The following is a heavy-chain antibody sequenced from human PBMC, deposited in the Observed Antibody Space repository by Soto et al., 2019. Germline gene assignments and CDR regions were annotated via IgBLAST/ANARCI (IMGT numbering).Heavy chain of an antibody. Sequence: QVQLVESGGGLVKPGGSLRLSCAASGFTFSDYYMSCIRQAPGKGLEWVSYISSSSSYTNYADSVKGRFTISRDNAKNSLYLQMNSLRAEDTAVYYCARALPEDIVVVVAAIWFDPWGQGTLVTVSS. CDR3: ARALPEDIVVVVAAIWFDP. CDR2: ISSSSSYT. V-gene: IGHV3-11*05. CDR1: GFTFSDYY. J-gene: IGHJ5*02. D-gene: IGHD2-15*01.